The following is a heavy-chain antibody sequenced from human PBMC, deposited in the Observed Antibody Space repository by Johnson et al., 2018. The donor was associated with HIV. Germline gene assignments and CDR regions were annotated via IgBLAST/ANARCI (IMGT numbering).Heavy chain of an antibody. CDR2: IRSKTDGGTT. V-gene: IGHV3-73*02. D-gene: IGHD6-13*01. J-gene: IGHJ3*02. CDR1: GFTFSGSA. Sequence: VQLVESGGGLVQPGGSLKLSCAASGFTFSGSAMHWVRQASGKGLEWVGRIRSKTDGGTTDYAAPVKGRFTISRDDSKNTLYLQMNSLRAEDTAVYYWAKEANPYSSSWYGDAFDIWGQGTMVTVSS. CDR3: AKEANPYSSSWYGDAFDI.